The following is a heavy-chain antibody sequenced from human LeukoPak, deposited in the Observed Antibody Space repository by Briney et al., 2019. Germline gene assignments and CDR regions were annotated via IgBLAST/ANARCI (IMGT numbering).Heavy chain of an antibody. V-gene: IGHV4-59*01. J-gene: IGHJ3*02. CDR2: IYYSGST. Sequence: SETLSLTRTVSGGSISNYYWSWIRQPPGKGLEWIGYIYYSGSTNYNPSLKSRVTISVDTSKNQSSLKLSSVTAADTALYYCARDLKQQLVLGAFDIWGQGTMVTVSS. CDR1: GGSISNYY. CDR3: ARDLKQQLVLGAFDI. D-gene: IGHD6-13*01.